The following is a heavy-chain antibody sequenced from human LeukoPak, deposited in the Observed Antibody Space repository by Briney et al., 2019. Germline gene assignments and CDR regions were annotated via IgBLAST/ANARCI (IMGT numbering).Heavy chain of an antibody. V-gene: IGHV3-7*01. D-gene: IGHD1/OR15-1a*01. CDR1: GLSFSGQW. J-gene: IGHJ4*02. Sequence: AGSLRLSCTASGLSFSGQWMNWVRQSPGQGLEWVANIKYDGSEKYYVDSVKGRFTISREDAKNSLSLQMDSVRPEDTAVYYCAFNNNFKYWGQGTLVIVSS. CDR2: IKYDGSEK. CDR3: AFNNNFKY.